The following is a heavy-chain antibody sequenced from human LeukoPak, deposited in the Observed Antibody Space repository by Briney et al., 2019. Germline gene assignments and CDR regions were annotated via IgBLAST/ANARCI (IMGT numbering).Heavy chain of an antibody. D-gene: IGHD2-15*01. Sequence: PGRSLRLSCAASGFTFSGYGMHWVRQAPGKGLEWVTIIWYDGSNKYYADSVKGRFTISRDNSKNTLHLQMNSLRAEDTAVYYCARVSCSGGSCYPYSYYDMDVWGQGTTVTVSS. CDR1: GFTFSGYG. V-gene: IGHV3-33*01. CDR3: ARVSCSGGSCYPYSYYDMDV. CDR2: IWYDGSNK. J-gene: IGHJ6*02.